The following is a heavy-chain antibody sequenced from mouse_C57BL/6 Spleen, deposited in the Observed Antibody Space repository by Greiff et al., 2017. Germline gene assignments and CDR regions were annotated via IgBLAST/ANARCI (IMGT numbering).Heavy chain of an antibody. J-gene: IGHJ2*01. V-gene: IGHV1-82*01. CDR3: ARNYGSFDYFDY. CDR1: GYAFSSSW. Sequence: VKLQESGPELVKPGASVKISCKASGYAFSSSWMNWVKQRPGKGLEWIGRIYPGDGDTNYNGKFKGKATLTADKSSSTAYMQLSSLTSEDSAVYFCARNYGSFDYFDYWGQGTTLTVSS. CDR2: IYPGDGDT. D-gene: IGHD1-1*01.